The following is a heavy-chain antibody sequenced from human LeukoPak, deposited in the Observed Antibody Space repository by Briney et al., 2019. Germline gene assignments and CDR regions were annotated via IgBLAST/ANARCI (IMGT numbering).Heavy chain of an antibody. CDR2: INHSGGT. J-gene: IGHJ4*02. CDR1: GGSFSGYY. V-gene: IGHV4-34*01. D-gene: IGHD2-21*02. Sequence: SETRSLTCAVYGGSFSGYYWTWIRQPPGKGLEWIGEINHSGGTNYNPSLKSRVTISVDTSKNQFSLKLSSVTAADTAVYYCARGHPLLDYWGQGTLVTVSS. CDR3: ARGHPLLDY.